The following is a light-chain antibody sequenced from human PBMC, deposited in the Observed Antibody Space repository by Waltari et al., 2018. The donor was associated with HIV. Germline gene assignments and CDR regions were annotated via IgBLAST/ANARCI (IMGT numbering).Light chain of an antibody. Sequence: DILLTQSPSSLSASVGDIITITCRASQTVRRYLNWYQQKPGKAPKLLIYAASSLQSGAPSRFSGSGSGTEFTLTISSLQPEDFATYYCQQSFFRMYSFGQGTKLEIK. CDR2: AAS. V-gene: IGKV1-39*01. CDR3: QQSFFRMYS. CDR1: QTVRRY. J-gene: IGKJ2*03.